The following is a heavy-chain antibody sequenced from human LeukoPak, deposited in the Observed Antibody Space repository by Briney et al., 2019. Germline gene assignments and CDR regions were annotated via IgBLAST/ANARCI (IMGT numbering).Heavy chain of an antibody. CDR1: GFTFSSYG. Sequence: GGSLRLSCAASGFTFSSYGMHWVRQAPGKGLEWVAVIWYDGSNKYYADSVKGRFTISRDNSKNTLYLQMNSLRAEDTAVYYCARRGYSYGYYYYYYYYMDVWGKGTTVTVSS. V-gene: IGHV3-33*01. D-gene: IGHD5-18*01. CDR3: ARRGYSYGYYYYYYYYMDV. J-gene: IGHJ6*03. CDR2: IWYDGSNK.